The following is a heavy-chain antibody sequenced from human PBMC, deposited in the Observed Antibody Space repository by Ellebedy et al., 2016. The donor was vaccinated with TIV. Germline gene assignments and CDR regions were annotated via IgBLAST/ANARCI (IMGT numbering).Heavy chain of an antibody. CDR1: GFTFSSHW. Sequence: GESLKISXAASGFTFSSHWMSWVRQAPGKGLEWVANIKQDGSEKYSVDSVKGRFTISRDNAKNSLYLQMNSLRAEDTAVYYCAKLYGDYATNWFDPWGQGTLVTVSS. D-gene: IGHD4-17*01. V-gene: IGHV3-7*01. J-gene: IGHJ5*02. CDR2: IKQDGSEK. CDR3: AKLYGDYATNWFDP.